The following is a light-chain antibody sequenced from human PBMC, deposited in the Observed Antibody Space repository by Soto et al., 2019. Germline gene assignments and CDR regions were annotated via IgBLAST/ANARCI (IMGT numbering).Light chain of an antibody. CDR3: SSYAGSSAPVV. Sequence: QSVLTQPASVSGSPGQSITISCTRSSTDFENYNLVSWYQHCPDKAPKLIIYEGTKRPSEISDRFSASESDTTASLIISGLQPDDEADYYCSSYAGSSAPVVFGGGTKLTVL. V-gene: IGLV2-23*01. CDR2: EGT. J-gene: IGLJ2*01. CDR1: STDFENYNL.